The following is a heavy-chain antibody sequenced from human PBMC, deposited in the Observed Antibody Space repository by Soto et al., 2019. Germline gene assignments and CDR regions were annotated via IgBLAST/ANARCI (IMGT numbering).Heavy chain of an antibody. CDR2: IRSKAYGGTT. J-gene: IGHJ6*03. Sequence: GGSLRLSCTASGFTFGDYAMSWFRQAPGKGLEWVGFIRSKAYGGTTEYAASVKGRFTISRDDSKSIAYLQMNSLKTEDTAVYYCTRDPNDYSQDYMDVWGKGTTVTVSS. CDR1: GFTFGDYA. CDR3: TRDPNDYSQDYMDV. D-gene: IGHD4-4*01. V-gene: IGHV3-49*03.